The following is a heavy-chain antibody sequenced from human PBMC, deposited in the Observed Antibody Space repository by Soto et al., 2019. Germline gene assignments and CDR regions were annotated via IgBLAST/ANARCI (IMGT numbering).Heavy chain of an antibody. CDR2: ISSDGNSQ. J-gene: IGHJ4*02. V-gene: IGHV3-30*18. D-gene: IGHD3-10*01. Sequence: QVQLVESGGGVVQPGRSLRLSCAASGFTFSHSGFHWVRQAPGKGLEWVIFISSDGNSQYYGDSVKGRFTISRDNSRNTLYLQLNRLRPEDTAVYYCAKDTPGTVSSWGQGTLVTVSS. CDR1: GFTFSHSG. CDR3: AKDTPGTVSS.